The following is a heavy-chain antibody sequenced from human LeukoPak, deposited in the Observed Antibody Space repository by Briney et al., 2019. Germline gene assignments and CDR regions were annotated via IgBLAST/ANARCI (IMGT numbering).Heavy chain of an antibody. J-gene: IGHJ2*01. CDR2: ISGSGGST. CDR1: GFTFSSYA. Sequence: GGSLRLSCAASGFTFSSYAMSWVRQAPGKGLEWVSAISGSGGSTYYADSVKGRFTISRDNSKNTLYLQMNSLRAEDTAVFYCAKRRTAPDTSPNWFFDLWGRGTLVTVSS. V-gene: IGHV3-23*01. CDR3: AKRRTAPDTSPNWFFDL. D-gene: IGHD2-2*01.